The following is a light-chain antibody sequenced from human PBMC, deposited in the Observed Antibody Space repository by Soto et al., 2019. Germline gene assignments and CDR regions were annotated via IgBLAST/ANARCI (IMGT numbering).Light chain of an antibody. V-gene: IGKV3-20*01. CDR3: QHYGSSSWT. CDR2: GAS. J-gene: IGKJ1*01. CDR1: QSVSSSY. Sequence: EIVLTQSPGTLSLSPGERATLSCRASQSVSSSYLAWYQQKPGQAPRLLISGASSRATGIPDRFTGSGSGTDFTLTISRLEPGDFAVYYCQHYGSSSWTFGQGTKVEIK.